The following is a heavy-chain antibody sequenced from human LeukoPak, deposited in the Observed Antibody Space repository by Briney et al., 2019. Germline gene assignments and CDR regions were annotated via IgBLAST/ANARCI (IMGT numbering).Heavy chain of an antibody. V-gene: IGHV3-9*01. CDR2: ISWNSGSI. J-gene: IGHJ4*02. Sequence: PGGSLRFSCAASVFTFDDYAMHWFRRAPGKGLGWVSGISWNSGSIGYADSVKGRFTISRDNAKNSLYLQMNSLRAEDKALYYCAKGLGYGIAGAGYDYWGQGTLVTVSS. CDR3: AKGLGYGIAGAGYDY. D-gene: IGHD6-19*01. CDR1: VFTFDDYA.